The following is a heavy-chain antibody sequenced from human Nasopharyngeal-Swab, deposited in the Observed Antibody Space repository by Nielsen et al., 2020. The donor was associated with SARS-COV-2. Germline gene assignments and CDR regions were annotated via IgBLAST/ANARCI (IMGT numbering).Heavy chain of an antibody. CDR1: GFTFISYA. CDR2: ISYDGSNK. Sequence: GGSLRLSCAASGFTFISYAMPWFGQAPGRGLEWVAVISYDGSNKYNADSVKGRFTISRDNSKNTLYLQMNSLRGEDTAVYYCARGRGGSYFSYFEYWGQGTLVTVSS. CDR3: ARGRGGSYFSYFEY. J-gene: IGHJ4*02. V-gene: IGHV3-30-3*01. D-gene: IGHD1-26*01.